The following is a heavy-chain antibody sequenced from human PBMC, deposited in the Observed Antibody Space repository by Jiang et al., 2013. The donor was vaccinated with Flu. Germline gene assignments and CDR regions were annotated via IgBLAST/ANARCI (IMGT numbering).Heavy chain of an antibody. CDR3: AKLRERYYYYYGMDV. J-gene: IGHJ6*02. Sequence: GGLVQPGGSLRLSCAASGFTFSSYAMSWVRQAPGKGLEWVSAISGSGGSTHYADSVKGRFTISRDNSKNTLYLQMNSLRAEDTAVYYCAKLRERYYYYYGMDVWGQGTTVTVSS. CDR2: ISGSGGST. D-gene: IGHD1-26*01. V-gene: IGHV3-23*01. CDR1: GFTFSSYA.